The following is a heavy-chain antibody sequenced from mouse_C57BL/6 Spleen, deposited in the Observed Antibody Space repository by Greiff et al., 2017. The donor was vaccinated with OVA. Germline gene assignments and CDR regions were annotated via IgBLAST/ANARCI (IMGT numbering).Heavy chain of an antibody. CDR1: GYSFTGYY. Sequence: EVQLQQSGPELVKPGASVKISCKASGYSFTGYYMNWVKQSPEKSFEWIGEINPSTGGTTYNQKFKAKATLTVDKSSSTAYMQLKSLTSEDFAVYYCANYYGSSSYWYFDVWGTGTTVTVSS. D-gene: IGHD1-1*01. CDR3: ANYYGSSSYWYFDV. J-gene: IGHJ1*03. V-gene: IGHV1-42*01. CDR2: INPSTGGT.